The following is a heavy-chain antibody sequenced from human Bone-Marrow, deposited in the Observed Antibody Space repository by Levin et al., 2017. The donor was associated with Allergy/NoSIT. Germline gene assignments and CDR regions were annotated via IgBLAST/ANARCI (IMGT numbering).Heavy chain of an antibody. CDR2: IYGDDDK. Sequence: SGPTLVKPTQTVTLTCTFSGFSLSNSGVGVGWIRQPPGKALEWLALIYGDDDKHYRPSLKRRLIISKDTSKAQVVLTMSNMDPVDTATYYCAHIPDYTSRSYKWFEPWGQGTLVTVSS. J-gene: IGHJ5*02. CDR1: GFSLSNSGVG. V-gene: IGHV2-5*02. CDR3: AHIPDYTSRSYKWFEP. D-gene: IGHD6-13*01.